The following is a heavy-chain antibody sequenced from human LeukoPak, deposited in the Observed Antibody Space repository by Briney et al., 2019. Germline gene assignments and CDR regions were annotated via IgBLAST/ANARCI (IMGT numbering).Heavy chain of an antibody. CDR3: AAVDYGDLPFDY. D-gene: IGHD4-17*01. V-gene: IGHV1-24*01. CDR1: GYTLTELS. Sequence: ASVKVSCKVSGYTLTELSMHWVRQAPGKGLEWMGGFDPEVGETIYAQKFQGRVTMTEDTSTDTAYMELSSLRSEDTAVYYCAAVDYGDLPFDYWGQGTLVTVSS. CDR2: FDPEVGET. J-gene: IGHJ4*02.